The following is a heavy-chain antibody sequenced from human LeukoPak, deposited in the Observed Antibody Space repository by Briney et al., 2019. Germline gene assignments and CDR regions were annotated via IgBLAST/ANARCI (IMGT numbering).Heavy chain of an antibody. D-gene: IGHD4/OR15-4a*01. CDR3: AKDTAGYCGTNGCLYFDY. J-gene: IGHJ4*02. V-gene: IGHV3-23*01. Sequence: PGGSLRLSCAASGFTFSAYAMYWVRQAPGKGLEWVSTISGTGGSTYYADSVKGRFTISRDNRKNTLDLQMNSLRADDTAVYYCAKDTAGYCGTNGCLYFDYWGQGTLVTVSS. CDR2: ISGTGGST. CDR1: GFTFSAYA.